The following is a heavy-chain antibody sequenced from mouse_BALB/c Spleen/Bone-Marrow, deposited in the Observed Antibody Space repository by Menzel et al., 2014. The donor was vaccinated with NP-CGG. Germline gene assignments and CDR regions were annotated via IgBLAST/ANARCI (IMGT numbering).Heavy chain of an antibody. CDR2: ISDGGSYT. Sequence: EVKLVEPGGGLVKPGGSLKLSCAASGFTFSDYYMYWARQTPEKRLEWVATISDGGSYTYYPDSVKGRFTISRDNAKNNLYLQMSSLKSEDTAMYYCARGGQLGAMDYWGQGTSVTVSS. CDR1: GFTFSDYY. D-gene: IGHD3-2*01. J-gene: IGHJ4*01. CDR3: ARGGQLGAMDY. V-gene: IGHV5-4*02.